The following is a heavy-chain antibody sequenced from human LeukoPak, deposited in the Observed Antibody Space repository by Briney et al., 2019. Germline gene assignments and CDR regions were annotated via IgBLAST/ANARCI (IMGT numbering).Heavy chain of an antibody. CDR3: ARERGYSYGYVDY. D-gene: IGHD5-18*01. V-gene: IGHV3-64*01. CDR1: GFTFSSYA. CDR2: ISSNGGST. Sequence: GGSLRLSCAASGFTFSSYAMHWVRQAPGKGLEYVSAISSNGGSTYYANSVKGRFTISRDNAKNSLYLQMNSLRAEDTAVYYCARERGYSYGYVDYWGQGTLVTVSS. J-gene: IGHJ4*02.